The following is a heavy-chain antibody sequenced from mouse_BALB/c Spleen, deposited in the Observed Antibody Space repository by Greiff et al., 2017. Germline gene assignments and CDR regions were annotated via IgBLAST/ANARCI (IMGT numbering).Heavy chain of an antibody. Sequence: DVQLQESGPSLVKPSQTLSLTCSVTGDSITSGYWNWIRKFPGNKLEYMGYISYSGSTYYNPSLKSRISITRDTSKNQYYLQLNSVTTEDTATYYCASPPGGSSGYYAMDYWGQGTSVTVSS. CDR2: ISYSGST. V-gene: IGHV3-8*02. J-gene: IGHJ4*01. CDR1: GDSITSGY. CDR3: ASPPGGSSGYYAMDY. D-gene: IGHD3-1*01.